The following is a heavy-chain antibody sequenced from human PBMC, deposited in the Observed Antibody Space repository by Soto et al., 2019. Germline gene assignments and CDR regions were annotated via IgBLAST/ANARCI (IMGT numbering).Heavy chain of an antibody. J-gene: IGHJ4*02. D-gene: IGHD4-4*01. CDR3: ARGEAYYSKLDY. CDR2: ISSSSSYI. CDR1: GFTFSSYS. V-gene: IGHV3-21*01. Sequence: LSLTCAASGFTFSSYSMNWVRQAPGKGLEWVSSISSSSSYIYYADSVKGRFTISRDNAKNSLYLQMNSLRAEDTAVYYCARGEAYYSKLDYWGQGTLVTVSS.